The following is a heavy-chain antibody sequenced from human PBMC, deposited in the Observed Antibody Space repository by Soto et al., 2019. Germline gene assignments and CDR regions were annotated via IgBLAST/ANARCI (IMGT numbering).Heavy chain of an antibody. Sequence: QVQLVQSGAEVKKPGSSVKVSCKASGGTFSSYAISWVRQAPGQGLEWMGGIIPIFGTANYAQKFQGRVTIPADESTSTAYMELSSLRSEDTAVYYCARLRLGELSPAALAYYYGMDVWGQGTTVTVSS. CDR3: ARLRLGELSPAALAYYYGMDV. CDR2: IIPIFGTA. D-gene: IGHD3-16*02. V-gene: IGHV1-69*01. J-gene: IGHJ6*02. CDR1: GGTFSSYA.